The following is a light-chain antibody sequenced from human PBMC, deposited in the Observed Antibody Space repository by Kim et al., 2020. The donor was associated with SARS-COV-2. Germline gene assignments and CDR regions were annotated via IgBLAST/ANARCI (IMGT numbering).Light chain of an antibody. Sequence: SSELTQDPAVSVALGQTVRITCQGDSLRSYYASWYQQKPGQAPVLVIYGRNNRPSGIPDRFSGSTSGNTASLTITGAQAEDEADYYCKSRDSSGNVVFGGGTKL. CDR3: KSRDSSGNVV. J-gene: IGLJ2*01. V-gene: IGLV3-19*01. CDR2: GRN. CDR1: SLRSYY.